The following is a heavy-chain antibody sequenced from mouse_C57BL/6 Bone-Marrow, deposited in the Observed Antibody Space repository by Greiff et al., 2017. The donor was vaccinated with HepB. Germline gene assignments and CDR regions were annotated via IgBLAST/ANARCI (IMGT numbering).Heavy chain of an antibody. CDR2: INPNNGGT. V-gene: IGHV1-18*01. CDR3: ARRKDDWYFDV. J-gene: IGHJ1*03. Sequence: EVQLVESGPELVKPGASVKIPCKASGYTFTDYNMDWVKQSHGKSLEWIGDINPNNGGTIYNQKFKGKATLTVDKSSSTAYMELRSLTSEDTAVYYCARRKDDWYFDVWGTGTTVTVSS. CDR1: GYTFTDYN.